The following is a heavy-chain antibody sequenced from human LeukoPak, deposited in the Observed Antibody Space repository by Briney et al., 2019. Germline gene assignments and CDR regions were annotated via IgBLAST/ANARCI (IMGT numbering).Heavy chain of an antibody. CDR1: GVSISSSNSY. D-gene: IGHD3/OR15-3a*01. J-gene: IGHJ4*02. CDR3: ARQTGSGLFILP. Sequence: SETLSLTCTVSGVSISSSNSYWGWIRQPPGKGLEWIGSNYYSGNTYYNASLKSQVSISIDTSKNQFSLKLTSVTAADKAVYYCARQTGSGLFILPGGQGTLVTVSS. V-gene: IGHV4-39*01. CDR2: NYYSGNT.